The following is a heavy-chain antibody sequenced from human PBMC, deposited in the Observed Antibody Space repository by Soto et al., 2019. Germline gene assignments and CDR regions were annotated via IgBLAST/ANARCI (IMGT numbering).Heavy chain of an antibody. V-gene: IGHV5-51*01. CDR2: IYPGDSDT. D-gene: IGHD2-8*02. J-gene: IGHJ5*02. CDR1: GYAFSSYW. CDR3: ARGYCTANNCDPWFDH. Sequence: PGESLKISCQGSGYAFSSYWIAWVRQMPGKGLEWMGIIYPGDSDTRYSPSFQGQVTISVDKSITTAYLQWSSLKASDTAMYYCARGYCTANNCDPWFDHWGQGTLVTVSS.